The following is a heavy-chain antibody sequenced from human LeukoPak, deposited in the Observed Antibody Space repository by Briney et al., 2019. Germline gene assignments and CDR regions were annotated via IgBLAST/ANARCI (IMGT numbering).Heavy chain of an antibody. D-gene: IGHD5-12*01. Sequence: GGSLRLSCAASGFTFSSYAMSWVRQAPGKGLEWVSGIGATGVSTFYGDSVKGRFTMSRDNSKNTLYLRMDSLRAEDTAVYYCARDQGGYSAYGHLDYWGQGTLVTVSS. J-gene: IGHJ4*02. CDR1: GFTFSSYA. CDR2: IGATGVST. CDR3: ARDQGGYSAYGHLDY. V-gene: IGHV3-23*01.